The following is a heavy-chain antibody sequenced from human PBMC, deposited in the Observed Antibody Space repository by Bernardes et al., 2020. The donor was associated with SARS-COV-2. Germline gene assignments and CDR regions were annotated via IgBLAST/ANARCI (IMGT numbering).Heavy chain of an antibody. CDR2: ISSSGSTI. D-gene: IGHD2-2*01. CDR3: ARVGGYCSSTSCYRYYYYGMDV. V-gene: IGHV3-48*03. CDR1: GFTFSSYE. J-gene: IGHJ6*02. Sequence: GGSLILSCAASGFTFSSYEMNWVRQAPGKGLEWVSYISSSGSTIYYADSVKGRFTISRDNAKNSLYLQMNSLRAEDTAVYYCARVGGYCSSTSCYRYYYYGMDVWGQGTTVTVSS.